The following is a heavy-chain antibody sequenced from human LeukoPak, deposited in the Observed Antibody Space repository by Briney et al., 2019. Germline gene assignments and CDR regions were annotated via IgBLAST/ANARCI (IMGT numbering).Heavy chain of an antibody. CDR3: VRAVRGIDY. CDR2: ISTYNGNT. V-gene: IGHV1-18*01. J-gene: IGHJ4*02. D-gene: IGHD3-10*01. Sequence: ASVSVSCKASGYTFTTYGISWVRQAPGQGLEWMGWISTYNGNTNYAQKLQGRVTMTTDTSTNTVYMELKSLRSDDTAVYYCVRAVRGIDYWGQGTLVTVSS. CDR1: GYTFTTYG.